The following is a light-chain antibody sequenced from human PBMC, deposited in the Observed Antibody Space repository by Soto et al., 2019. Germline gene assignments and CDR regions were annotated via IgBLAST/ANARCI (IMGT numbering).Light chain of an antibody. CDR2: EIN. CDR3: SSFAGSNNSPYV. CDR1: SSDVGAYDY. Sequence: QSVLTQPPSASGSPGQSVTISCTGTSSDVGAYDYVSWYQQHPGKAPKLMIYEINKRPSGVPDRFSGSKSGNTASLTVSGLQAEDEADYYCSSFAGSNNSPYVFGTGTKVTAL. V-gene: IGLV2-8*01. J-gene: IGLJ1*01.